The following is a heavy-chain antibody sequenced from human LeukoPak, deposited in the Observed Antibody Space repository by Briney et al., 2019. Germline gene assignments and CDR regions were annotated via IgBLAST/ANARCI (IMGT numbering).Heavy chain of an antibody. V-gene: IGHV1-2*02. CDR2: INPNSGGA. CDR1: GYSFTDYV. D-gene: IGHD3-10*01. J-gene: IGHJ6*03. Sequence: ASVKVSCKASGYSFTDYVVSWVRQAPGQGFEWMGWINPNSGGANYAQKFQGRVTVTRDTSISTAYMELSSLRSDDTAVYYCSRGGDMDVWGKGTTVTVSS. CDR3: SRGGDMDV.